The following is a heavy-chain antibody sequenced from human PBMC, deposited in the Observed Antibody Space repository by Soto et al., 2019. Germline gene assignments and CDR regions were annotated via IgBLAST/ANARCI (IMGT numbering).Heavy chain of an antibody. CDR3: ARVRDSGYAVYYYYGMDV. Sequence: QVQLVESGGGVVQPGRSLRLSCAASGFTFSSYALHWVRQAPGMGLEWVAVISYDGSNKYYADSVKGRFTISRDNSKNTLYLQMNSLRAEDTAVYYCARVRDSGYAVYYYYGMDVWGQGTTVTVSS. CDR1: GFTFSSYA. J-gene: IGHJ6*02. D-gene: IGHD5-12*01. CDR2: ISYDGSNK. V-gene: IGHV3-30-3*01.